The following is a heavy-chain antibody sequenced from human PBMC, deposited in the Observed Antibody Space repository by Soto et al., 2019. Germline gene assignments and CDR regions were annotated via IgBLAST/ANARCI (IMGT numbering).Heavy chain of an antibody. CDR1: GFTVSDYC. CDR3: TTDGFTGIVGI. CDR2: IRSKTSRETR. V-gene: IGHV3-15*01. D-gene: IGHD3-22*01. Sequence: GGSLRLSCASSGFTVSDYCMHWVRQAPGRGLEWVGRIRSKTSRETREYAAPVKGRFTISRDDSKNMLYLEMNSLKIEDTGVYYCTTDGFTGIVGIWGQGTMVTVSS. J-gene: IGHJ3*02.